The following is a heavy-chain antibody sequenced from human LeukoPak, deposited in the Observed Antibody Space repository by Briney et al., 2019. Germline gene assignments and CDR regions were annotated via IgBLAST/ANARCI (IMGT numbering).Heavy chain of an antibody. CDR1: GGSISSSSYY. CDR3: ARDWLWKRYYYYYMDV. V-gene: IGHV4-39*07. Sequence: SETLSLTCTVSGGSISSSSYYWGWIRQPPGKGLEWIVSIYHSGSTYYNPSLKSRVTISVDTSKNQFSLKLSSVTAADTAVYYCARDWLWKRYYYYYMDVWGKGTTVTVSS. J-gene: IGHJ6*03. D-gene: IGHD3-22*01. CDR2: IYHSGST.